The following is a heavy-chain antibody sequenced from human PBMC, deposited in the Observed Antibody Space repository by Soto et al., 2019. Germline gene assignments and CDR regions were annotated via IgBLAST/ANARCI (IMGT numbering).Heavy chain of an antibody. J-gene: IGHJ4*02. CDR1: GYTFSSYA. D-gene: IGHD7-27*01. V-gene: IGHV1-3*01. CDR2: INAGYGNT. Sequence: ASVKVSCKASGYTFSSYAMHRVRQAPGQRLEWMGWINAGYGNTKSSQKSQDRVTISRDTSASTAYMELTSLRSEDTAVYYCARDTGDGTFDFWGQGTLVTVSS. CDR3: ARDTGDGTFDF.